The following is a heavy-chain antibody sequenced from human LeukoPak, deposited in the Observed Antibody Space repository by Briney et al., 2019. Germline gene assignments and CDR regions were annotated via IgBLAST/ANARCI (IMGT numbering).Heavy chain of an antibody. CDR2: IIPIFGTA. D-gene: IGHD3-22*01. Sequence: ASVKVSCKASGGTFSSYAISWVRQAPGQGLEWMGGIIPIFGTANYAQKFQGRVTITADESTGTAYMELSSLRSEDTAVYYCARARYYYDSSGYSHFDYWGQGTLVTVSS. V-gene: IGHV1-69*13. CDR3: ARARYYYDSSGYSHFDY. CDR1: GGTFSSYA. J-gene: IGHJ4*02.